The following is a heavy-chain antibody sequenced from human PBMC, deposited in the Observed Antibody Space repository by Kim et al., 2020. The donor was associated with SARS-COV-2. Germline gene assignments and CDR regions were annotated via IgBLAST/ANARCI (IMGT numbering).Heavy chain of an antibody. CDR3: ARDLVSSGYYYFDY. CDR1: GYTFTGYY. CDR2: INPNSGGT. Sequence: ASVKVSCKASGYTFTGYYMHWVRQAPGQGLEWMGWINPNSGGTNYAQKFQGRVTMTRDTSISTAYMELSRLRSDDTAVYYCARDLVSSGYYYFDYWGQGTLVTVSS. J-gene: IGHJ4*02. V-gene: IGHV1-2*02. D-gene: IGHD3-22*01.